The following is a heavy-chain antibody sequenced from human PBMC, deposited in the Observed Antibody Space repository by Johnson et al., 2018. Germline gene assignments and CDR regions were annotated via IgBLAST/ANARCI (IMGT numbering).Heavy chain of an antibody. D-gene: IGHD6-25*01. Sequence: VQSGRSLRLSCTASGFAFDDSAMHWVRQAPGKGLEWVSGISWNSIREDYADSVKGRFTISRDNDKNSLYLQMNSLRPDDTALYYCTRRAAGDTRTFNYWGQGTLVTVSS. CDR1: GFAFDDSA. J-gene: IGHJ4*02. CDR2: ISWNSIRE. CDR3: TRRAAGDTRTFNY. V-gene: IGHV3-9*01.